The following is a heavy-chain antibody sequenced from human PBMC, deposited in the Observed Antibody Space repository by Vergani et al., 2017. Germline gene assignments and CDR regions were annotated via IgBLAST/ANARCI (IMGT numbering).Heavy chain of an antibody. Sequence: QVQLLQSGAEVKKPGASVKVSCKASGYTFTSYGISWVRQAPGQGLEWMGWISAYNGNTNYAQKLQGRVTMTTDTSTSTAYMELRSLRSDDTAVYYCARAPPYDSSGYYTFDYWGQGTLVTVSS. V-gene: IGHV1-18*01. CDR3: ARAPPYDSSGYYTFDY. J-gene: IGHJ4*02. CDR1: GYTFTSYG. CDR2: ISAYNGNT. D-gene: IGHD3-22*01.